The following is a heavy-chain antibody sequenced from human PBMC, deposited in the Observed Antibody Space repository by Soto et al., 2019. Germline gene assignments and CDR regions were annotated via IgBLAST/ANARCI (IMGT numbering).Heavy chain of an antibody. Sequence: GGSLRLSCAASGFTFSEYYMSWIRQAPGKGLEWVSYISSSGSTIYYADSVKGRFTISRDNAKNSLYLQMNSLRAEDTAVYYCARVTHYDSSGFDYWGQGTLVTVSS. CDR3: ARVTHYDSSGFDY. CDR1: GFTFSEYY. V-gene: IGHV3-11*01. CDR2: ISSSGSTI. J-gene: IGHJ4*02. D-gene: IGHD3-22*01.